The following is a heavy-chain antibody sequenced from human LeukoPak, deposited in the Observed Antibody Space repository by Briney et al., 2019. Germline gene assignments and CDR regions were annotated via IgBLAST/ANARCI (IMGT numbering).Heavy chain of an antibody. V-gene: IGHV3-9*01. D-gene: IGHD6-19*01. CDR3: AKGVGYSSGWFDY. CDR2: ISWNSGSI. Sequence: GGSLRLSCAASGFTFSSYAMSWVRQAPGKGLEWVSGISWNSGSIGYADSVKGRFTISRDNAKNSLYLQMNSLRAEDTALYYCAKGVGYSSGWFDYWGQGTLVTVSS. CDR1: GFTFSSYA. J-gene: IGHJ4*02.